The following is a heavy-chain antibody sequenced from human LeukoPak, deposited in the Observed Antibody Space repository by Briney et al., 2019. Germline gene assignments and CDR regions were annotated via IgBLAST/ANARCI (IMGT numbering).Heavy chain of an antibody. V-gene: IGHV3-30*18. D-gene: IGHD7-27*01. Sequence: GGSLRLSCAASGFTFSSYGMHWVRQAPGKGLEWVAVISYDGSNKYYADSVKGRFTISRDNSKNTLYLQMNSLRAEDTAAYYCAKDGVTGNLDYWGQGTLVTVSS. CDR3: AKDGVTGNLDY. J-gene: IGHJ4*02. CDR2: ISYDGSNK. CDR1: GFTFSSYG.